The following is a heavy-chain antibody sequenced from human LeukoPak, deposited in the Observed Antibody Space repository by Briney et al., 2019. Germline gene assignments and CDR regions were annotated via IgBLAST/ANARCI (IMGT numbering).Heavy chain of an antibody. CDR3: AKSYDILSPYYYYYYMDV. V-gene: IGHV3-9*01. CDR2: IRWNSGSI. Sequence: GGSLRLSCAASGFTFDDYAMHWVRQAPGKGLEWVSGIRWNSGSIGYADSVKGRFTISRDNAKNSLYLQMNSLRAEDTALYYCAKSYDILSPYYYYYYMDVWGKGTTVTVSS. J-gene: IGHJ6*03. D-gene: IGHD3-9*01. CDR1: GFTFDDYA.